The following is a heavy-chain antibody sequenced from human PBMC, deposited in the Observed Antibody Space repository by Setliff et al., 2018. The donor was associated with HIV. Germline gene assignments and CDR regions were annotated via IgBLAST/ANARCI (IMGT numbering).Heavy chain of an antibody. Sequence: GASVKVSCKTSGYMFNIYYMHWVRQVPGQGLEWMGWSNPNTGGTKYAQKFQGRVTMTRDTSISTAYMELSSLTSEDTAVYYCARGKGVGGVIITGGLDVWGKGTTVTVSS. D-gene: IGHD3-10*01. CDR3: ARGKGVGGVIITGGLDV. J-gene: IGHJ6*04. CDR2: SNPNTGGT. CDR1: GYMFNIYY. V-gene: IGHV1-2*02.